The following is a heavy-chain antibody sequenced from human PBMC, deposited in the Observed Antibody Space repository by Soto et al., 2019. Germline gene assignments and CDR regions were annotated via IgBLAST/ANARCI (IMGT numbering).Heavy chain of an antibody. CDR2: ISSSSSTI. CDR1: GFTFSSYS. Sequence: EVQLVESGGGLVQPGGSLRLSCAASGFTFSSYSMNWVRQAPGKGLEWVSYISSSSSTINYADSVKGRFTISRDNAKNSLYLQMNSLRAEDTAVYYCARSSQWLVGGLDYWGQGTLVTVSS. D-gene: IGHD6-19*01. J-gene: IGHJ4*02. CDR3: ARSSQWLVGGLDY. V-gene: IGHV3-48*01.